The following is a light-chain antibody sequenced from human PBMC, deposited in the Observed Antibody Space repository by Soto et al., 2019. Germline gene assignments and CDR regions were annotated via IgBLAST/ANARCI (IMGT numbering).Light chain of an antibody. CDR1: QNIGVY. J-gene: IGKJ1*01. CDR3: QQTAANPWT. Sequence: DIQMTQSPSSLSASVGDRVTITCRASQNIGVYLNWYQKKPGNAPKLLIHEASTLPSGVPSTFSGSGSGTDFALTISSLQPEDFATYYCQQTAANPWTFAQGTKLEIK. V-gene: IGKV1-39*01. CDR2: EAS.